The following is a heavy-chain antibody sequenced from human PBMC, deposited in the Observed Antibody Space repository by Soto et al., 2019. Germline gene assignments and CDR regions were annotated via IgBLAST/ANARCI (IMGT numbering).Heavy chain of an antibody. J-gene: IGHJ6*02. CDR3: ARIRQWLVPGTGYYGMDV. CDR2: IFSNDEK. Sequence: QVTLKESGPVLVKPTETLTLTCTVSGFSLSNARMGVSWIRQSPGKALEWLAHIFSNDEKSYSTSLKSRLTISKDTSKSQVVLTMTNMDPVDTATYYCARIRQWLVPGTGYYGMDVWGQGTTVTVSS. D-gene: IGHD6-19*01. V-gene: IGHV2-26*01. CDR1: GFSLSNARMG.